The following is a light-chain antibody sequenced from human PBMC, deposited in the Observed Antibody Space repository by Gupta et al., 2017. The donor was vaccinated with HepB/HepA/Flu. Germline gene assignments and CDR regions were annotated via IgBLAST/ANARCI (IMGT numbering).Light chain of an antibody. CDR2: GNI. CDR3: QSFDSSLSAVV. CDR1: TSNIGTGYD. Sequence: SVLTQPPSVSGAPGPRVTISCTGSTSNIGTGYDVHWYQHLPGTAPKLLMYGNILRPSGVPARFSGSKSGTSASLAITGLQAEDEAYYYCQSFDSSLSAVVFGGGTKLTVL. J-gene: IGLJ2*01. V-gene: IGLV1-40*01.